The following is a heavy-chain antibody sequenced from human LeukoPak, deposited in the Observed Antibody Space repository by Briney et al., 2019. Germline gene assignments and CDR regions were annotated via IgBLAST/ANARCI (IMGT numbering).Heavy chain of an antibody. CDR1: GGSLCDYY. V-gene: IGHV4-34*01. CDR2: INHRGST. J-gene: IGHJ4*02. D-gene: IGHD6-19*01. Sequence: SETPSLTRAVYGGSLCDYYWSWSPQPPRKGREGIGEINHRGSTNYNPTLKNRVTISIDTSMNPVSLKLSSVTGADTAVYYCARVPGIAVAAFDYWGQGTVVTVSS. CDR3: ARVPGIAVAAFDY.